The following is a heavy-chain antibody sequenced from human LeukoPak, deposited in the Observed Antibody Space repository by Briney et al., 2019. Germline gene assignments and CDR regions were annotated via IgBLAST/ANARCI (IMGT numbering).Heavy chain of an antibody. D-gene: IGHD3-3*01. Sequence: PSETLSLTCTVSGGSISSYYWSWIRQPPGKGLEWIGYIYYSGSTNYNPSLKSRVTISVDTSKNQFSLKLSSVTAADTAVYYCARPHFRITIFGVVMNWFDPWGQGTLVTVSS. CDR1: GGSISSYY. CDR3: ARPHFRITIFGVVMNWFDP. V-gene: IGHV4-59*01. J-gene: IGHJ5*02. CDR2: IYYSGST.